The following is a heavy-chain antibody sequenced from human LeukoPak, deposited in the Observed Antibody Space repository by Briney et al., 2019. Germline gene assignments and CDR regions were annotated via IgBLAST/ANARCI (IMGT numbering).Heavy chain of an antibody. D-gene: IGHD2-15*01. Sequence: GGSLRLSCAASGFIFSNFWMSWVRQAPGKGLEWVANIKQDGSDKYYVDSVEGRFTSSRDNAKNSLYLQMHSLRAEDTAVYFCASGGEYCSGGTCYSAEFFQHWGQGTLVTVSS. CDR2: IKQDGSDK. V-gene: IGHV3-7*01. J-gene: IGHJ1*01. CDR1: GFIFSNFW. CDR3: ASGGEYCSGGTCYSAEFFQH.